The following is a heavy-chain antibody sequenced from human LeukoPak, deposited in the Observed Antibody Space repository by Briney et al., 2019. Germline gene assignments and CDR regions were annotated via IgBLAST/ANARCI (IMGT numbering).Heavy chain of an antibody. Sequence: PSQTLSLTCTVSGGSISSGGYYWSWIRQHPGKGLEWIGYIYYSGSTYYNPSLKSRVTISVDTPKNQFSLKLSSVTAADTAVYYCARGFDRILTGPMGYDYWGQGTLVTVSS. CDR3: ARGFDRILTGPMGYDY. J-gene: IGHJ4*02. V-gene: IGHV4-31*03. D-gene: IGHD3-9*01. CDR1: GGSISSGGYY. CDR2: IYYSGST.